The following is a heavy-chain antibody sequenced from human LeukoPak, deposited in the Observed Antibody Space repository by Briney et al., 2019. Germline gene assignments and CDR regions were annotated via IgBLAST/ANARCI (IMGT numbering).Heavy chain of an antibody. CDR2: ISATTGGT. CDR3: AKIQGWFNDAFHI. J-gene: IGHJ3*02. V-gene: IGHV3-23*01. Sequence: GGSLRLSCAASGFTFSSNGMSWVHQAPGKGLEWVSGISATTGGTYYADSVKGRFTISRDISKSTLYLQMNSLRADDTAVYYCAKIQGWFNDAFHIGGQGTMVTVSS. CDR1: GFTFSSNG. D-gene: IGHD6-19*01.